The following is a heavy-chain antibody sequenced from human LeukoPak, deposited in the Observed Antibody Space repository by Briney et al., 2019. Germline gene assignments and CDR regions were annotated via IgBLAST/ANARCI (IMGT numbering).Heavy chain of an antibody. CDR1: GYTFTGYY. Sequence: ASVKVSCKASGYTFTGYYMHWVRQAPGQGLEWMGWMNPNSGNTGYAQKFQGRVTMTRNTSISTAYMELSSLRSEDTAVYYCARANKFYDFWSGYYSLYYFDYWGQGTLVTVSS. CDR3: ARANKFYDFWSGYYSLYYFDY. J-gene: IGHJ4*02. V-gene: IGHV1-8*02. D-gene: IGHD3-3*01. CDR2: MNPNSGNT.